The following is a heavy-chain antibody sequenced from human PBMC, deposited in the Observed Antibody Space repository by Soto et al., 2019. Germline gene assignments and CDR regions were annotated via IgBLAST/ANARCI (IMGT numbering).Heavy chain of an antibody. CDR2: FDPEDGET. CDR3: LRWVIPAGHWLVP. Sequence: GASVKVSCKVSGYTLTELSMHWVRQAPGKGLEWMGGFDPEDGETIYAQKFQGRVTMTEDTSTDTANMELSSLRPEDTAVYYCLRWVIPAGHWLVPWGQGTLVTVSS. CDR1: GYTLTELS. D-gene: IGHD3-22*01. J-gene: IGHJ5*02. V-gene: IGHV1-24*01.